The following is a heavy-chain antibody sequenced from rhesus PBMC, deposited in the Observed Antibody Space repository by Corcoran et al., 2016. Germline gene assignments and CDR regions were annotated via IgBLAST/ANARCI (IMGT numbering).Heavy chain of an antibody. J-gene: IGHJ5-2*02. CDR2: VNGNGVIV. V-gene: IGHV4-80*01. CDR3: ARSRLYNSLDV. Sequence: QVQLQESGPGLVKPSETLSLTCAVSGTSITVDWWSWLRQPPGKGLEWIGEVNGNGVIVDYSPSLKSRATISNDASKNQFSLRLTSMTAADTAIYYCARSRLYNSLDVWGRGVLVTVSS. CDR1: GTSITVDW. D-gene: IGHD4-17*01.